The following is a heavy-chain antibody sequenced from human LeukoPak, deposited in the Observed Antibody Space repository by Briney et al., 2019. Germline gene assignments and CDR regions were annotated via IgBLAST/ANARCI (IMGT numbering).Heavy chain of an antibody. CDR3: VRSFYGDHPY. Sequence: PGGSLRLSCAASGFTLSTYDMHWVRHGPGEGLEWVAAVGTSGHTFYLDSVKGQFTISRENARNSVYLQMNSLRAGDTAVYYCVRSFYGDHPYWGQGTLVTVSS. CDR1: GFTLSTYD. J-gene: IGHJ4*02. V-gene: IGHV3-13*01. D-gene: IGHD4-17*01. CDR2: VGTSGHT.